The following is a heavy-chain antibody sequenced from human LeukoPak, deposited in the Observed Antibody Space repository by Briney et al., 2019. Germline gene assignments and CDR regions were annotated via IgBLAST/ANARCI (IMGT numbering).Heavy chain of an antibody. CDR1: GYTFTSYG. V-gene: IGHV1-18*01. CDR2: ISAYNGNA. J-gene: IGHJ6*02. Sequence: ASVKVSCKASGYTFTSYGISWVRQAPGQALEWMGWISAYNGNANYAQKLQGSVTMTTDTSTSTAYMELRSLRSDDTAVYYCAQGYCSSTSCYHYGMDVWGQGTTVTVSS. D-gene: IGHD2-2*01. CDR3: AQGYCSSTSCYHYGMDV.